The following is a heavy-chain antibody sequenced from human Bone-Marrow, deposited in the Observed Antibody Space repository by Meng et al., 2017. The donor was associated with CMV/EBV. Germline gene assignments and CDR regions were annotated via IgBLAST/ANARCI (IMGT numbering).Heavy chain of an antibody. CDR3: ARANDFWSGYNYYYYGMDV. D-gene: IGHD3-3*01. V-gene: IGHV3-7*01. Sequence: GESLKISCAASGFTFSSYWLSWVRQAPGKGLEWVANIKQDGSEKYYVDSVKGRFTISRDNAKNSLYLQMNSLRADDTAVYYCARANDFWSGYNYYYYGMDVWGQGTTVTVSS. CDR2: IKQDGSEK. J-gene: IGHJ6*02. CDR1: GFTFSSYW.